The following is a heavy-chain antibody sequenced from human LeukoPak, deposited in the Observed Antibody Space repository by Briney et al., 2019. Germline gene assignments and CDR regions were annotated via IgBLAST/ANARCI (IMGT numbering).Heavy chain of an antibody. D-gene: IGHD3-16*01. CDR2: IYYSGST. J-gene: IGHJ4*02. V-gene: IGHV4-61*01. CDR3: ARVAGGLRLDY. CDR1: GGSISSSSYY. Sequence: SETLSLTCTVSGGSISSSSYYWSWIRQPPGKGLEWIGYIYYSGSTNYNPSLKSRVTISVDTSKNQFSLKLSSVTAADTAVYYCARVAGGLRLDYWGQGTLVTVSS.